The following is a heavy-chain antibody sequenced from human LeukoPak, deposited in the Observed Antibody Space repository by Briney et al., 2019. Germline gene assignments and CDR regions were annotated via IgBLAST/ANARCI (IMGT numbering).Heavy chain of an antibody. Sequence: SETLSLTCTVSGGSISSYYWNWIRQPPGKGLEWIGYIYYSGSTNYNPSLKSRVTISVDTSKNQFSLKLSSVTAADTAVYYCARRWSGYYYDSSGYYPHDAFDIWGQGTMVTVSS. CDR3: ARRWSGYYYDSSGYYPHDAFDI. D-gene: IGHD3-22*01. CDR1: GGSISSYY. V-gene: IGHV4-59*01. CDR2: IYYSGST. J-gene: IGHJ3*02.